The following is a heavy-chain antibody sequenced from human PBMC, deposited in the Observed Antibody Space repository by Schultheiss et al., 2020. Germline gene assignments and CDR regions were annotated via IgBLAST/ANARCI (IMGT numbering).Heavy chain of an antibody. Sequence: GGSLRLSCAASGFTFTSYTMSWVRQGPGKGLEWVSSISGSGGNTYYADSVKGRFTISRDNSKNTLYLQMDSLRAEDTAVYYCAKGTSSTNWRTFDYWGQGTLVTVSS. D-gene: IGHD2-2*01. CDR2: ISGSGGNT. CDR1: GFTFTSYT. J-gene: IGHJ4*02. CDR3: AKGTSSTNWRTFDY. V-gene: IGHV3-23*01.